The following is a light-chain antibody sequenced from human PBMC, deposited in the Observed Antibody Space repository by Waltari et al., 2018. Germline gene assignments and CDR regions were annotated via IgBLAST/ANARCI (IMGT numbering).Light chain of an antibody. CDR2: DAS. CDR3: QQRYNWPPFT. J-gene: IGKJ3*01. V-gene: IGKV3-11*01. Sequence: ETVLTQYPATLSLSPGERATLSFRASKNIVRYLAWYQQKPGHAPRLLIYDASNRASGIPARFSGSGSGTDFTLTISSLQPEDFAVYYCQQRYNWPPFTFGPGTRVDFK. CDR1: KNIVRY.